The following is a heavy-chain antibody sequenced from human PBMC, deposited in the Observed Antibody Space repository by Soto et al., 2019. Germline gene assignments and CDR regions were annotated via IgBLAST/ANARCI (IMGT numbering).Heavy chain of an antibody. CDR3: ARGQRGPAMVTSFDY. Sequence: SQTLSLTCTVSGGSISSGGYYWSWIRQHPGKGLEWIGYIYYSGSTYYNPSLKSRVTISVDTSKNQFSLKLSSVTAADTAVYYCARGQRGPAMVTSFDYWGEGTLVTVSS. J-gene: IGHJ4*02. V-gene: IGHV4-31*03. CDR2: IYYSGST. D-gene: IGHD5-18*01. CDR1: GGSISSGGYY.